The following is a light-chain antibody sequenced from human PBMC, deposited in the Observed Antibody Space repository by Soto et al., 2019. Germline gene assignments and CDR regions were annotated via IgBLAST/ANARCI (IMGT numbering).Light chain of an antibody. V-gene: IGKV3-20*01. CDR1: QSVSSSY. CDR2: DAS. Sequence: EIVLTQSPGTLSLSPGERATLSCRASQSVSSSYLAWYQQRPGQAPRLLIYDASRRATGIPDRFSGSGSGTDFTLTISRLEPDDFATYYCQQYNSYAYTFGQGTKLEIK. J-gene: IGKJ2*01. CDR3: QQYNSYAYT.